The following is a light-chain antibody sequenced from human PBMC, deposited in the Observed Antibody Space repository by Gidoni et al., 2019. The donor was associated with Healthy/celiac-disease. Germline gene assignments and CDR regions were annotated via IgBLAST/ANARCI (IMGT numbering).Light chain of an antibody. CDR2: LGS. CDR3: MQALQTPRS. Sequence: DIVMTQSPLSLPVTPGEPASISCRSSQSLLHSNGYNYLDWYLQKPWQSPQLLIYLGSNLASGVPDRFSGSGSGTDFTLKISRVEAEDVGVYYCMQALQTPRSFGQGTKLEIK. V-gene: IGKV2-28*01. J-gene: IGKJ2*04. CDR1: QSLLHSNGYNY.